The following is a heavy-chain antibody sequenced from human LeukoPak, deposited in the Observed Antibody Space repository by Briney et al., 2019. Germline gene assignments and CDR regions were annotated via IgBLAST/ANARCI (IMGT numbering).Heavy chain of an antibody. Sequence: SETLSLTCAVYGGSFSGYYWSWIRQPPGKGLEWIGEINHSGSTNYNPSLKSRVTISVDTSKNQFSLKLSSVTAADTAVYYCARDSDYGGPDGDYWGQGTLVTVSS. CDR3: ARDSDYGGPDGDY. CDR1: GGSFSGYY. D-gene: IGHD4-23*01. CDR2: INHSGST. V-gene: IGHV4-34*01. J-gene: IGHJ4*02.